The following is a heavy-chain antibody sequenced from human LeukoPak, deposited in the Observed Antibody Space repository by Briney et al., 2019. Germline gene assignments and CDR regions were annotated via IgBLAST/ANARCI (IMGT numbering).Heavy chain of an antibody. CDR1: GFTFSSYS. Sequence: GGSLRLSCAASGFTFSSYSMNWVRQAPGKGLEWVSSISSSSSYIYYADSVKDRFTISRDNAKSSLYLQMNSLRAEDTAVYYCARDRGVDTAMVPYYYYYMDVWGKGTTVTVSS. D-gene: IGHD5-18*01. V-gene: IGHV3-21*01. CDR2: ISSSSSYI. J-gene: IGHJ6*03. CDR3: ARDRGVDTAMVPYYYYYMDV.